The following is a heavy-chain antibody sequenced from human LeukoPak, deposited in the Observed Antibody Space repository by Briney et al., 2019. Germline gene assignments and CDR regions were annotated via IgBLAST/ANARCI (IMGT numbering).Heavy chain of an antibody. V-gene: IGHV3-23*01. D-gene: IGHD3-3*01. J-gene: IGHJ5*02. Sequence: PGGSLRLSCAASGFTFSSYAMSWVRQAPGKGLEWVSAISGSGGSTYYADSVKGRFTISRDNSKNTLYLQMNSLRAEDTAVYYCAKGVLRFLEWYAPFAPPYNWFDPWGQGTLVTVSS. CDR1: GFTFSSYA. CDR3: AKGVLRFLEWYAPFAPPYNWFDP. CDR2: ISGSGGST.